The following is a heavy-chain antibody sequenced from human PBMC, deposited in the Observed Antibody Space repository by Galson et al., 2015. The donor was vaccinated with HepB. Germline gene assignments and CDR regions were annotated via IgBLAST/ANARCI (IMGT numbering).Heavy chain of an antibody. V-gene: IGHV3-21*04. J-gene: IGHJ1*01. Sequence: SLRLSCAASGFTFSSDSMNWVRQAPGKGLEWVSSISSSSSFKFYAESVKGRFTISRDISKNTVYLQMNSLRVEDTAVYYCATRSGASGWYSYFQHWGQGTLVTVSS. CDR3: ATRSGASGWYSYFQH. D-gene: IGHD6-19*01. CDR2: ISSSSSFK. CDR1: GFTFSSDS.